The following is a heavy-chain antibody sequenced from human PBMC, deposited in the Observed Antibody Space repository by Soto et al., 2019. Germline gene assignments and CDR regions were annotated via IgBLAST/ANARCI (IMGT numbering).Heavy chain of an antibody. CDR3: AIGFPYCSGGSCYFSMYDYFDY. D-gene: IGHD2-15*01. V-gene: IGHV3-53*01. Sequence: GGSLRLSCAASGFTVSSNYMSWVRQAPGKGLEWVSVIYSGGSTYYADSVKGRFTISRDNPKNTFYLQMNSLRAEDAAVYYCAIGFPYCSGGSCYFSMYDYFDYWGQGTLVTVP. CDR1: GFTVSSNY. CDR2: IYSGGST. J-gene: IGHJ4*02.